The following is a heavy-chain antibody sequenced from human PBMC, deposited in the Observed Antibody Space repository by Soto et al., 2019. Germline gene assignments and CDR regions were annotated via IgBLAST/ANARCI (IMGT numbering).Heavy chain of an antibody. CDR3: AKGGEYHYGMDV. D-gene: IGHD3-10*01. Sequence: QVQLVESGGGVVQPGRSLRLSCAASGFTFSSYGMHWVRQAPGKGLEWVAVISYDGSNKYYADSVKGRFTISRDNSKNTLYLQMNSLRAEDTAVYYCAKGGEYHYGMDVWGQGTTVTVSS. CDR1: GFTFSSYG. V-gene: IGHV3-30*18. J-gene: IGHJ6*02. CDR2: ISYDGSNK.